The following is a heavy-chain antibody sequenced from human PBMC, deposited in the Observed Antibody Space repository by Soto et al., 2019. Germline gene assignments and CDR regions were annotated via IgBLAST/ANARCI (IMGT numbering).Heavy chain of an antibody. CDR1: GDSVSSNSAA. Sequence: SQTLSLTCAISGDSVSSNSAAWNRIRQSPSRGLEWLGRTYYRSKWYNDYTVSVKSRITINPDTSKNQFSLQLNFVTPEDTAVYYCARDSSSSWYYYYGMDVWGQGTTVTVSS. D-gene: IGHD6-13*01. J-gene: IGHJ6*02. CDR2: TYYRSKWYN. V-gene: IGHV6-1*01. CDR3: ARDSSSSWYYYYGMDV.